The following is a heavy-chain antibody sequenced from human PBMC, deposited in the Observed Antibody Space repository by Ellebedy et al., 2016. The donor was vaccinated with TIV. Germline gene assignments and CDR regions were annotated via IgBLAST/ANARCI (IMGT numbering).Heavy chain of an antibody. D-gene: IGHD4-17*01. J-gene: IGHJ4*02. V-gene: IGHV1-2*02. CDR2: INPNSGGT. CDR1: GYTFSDYY. CDR3: ARDPTTSLTLDY. Sequence: ASVKVSCXASGYTFSDYYIHWVRQAPGQGLEWMGWINPNSGGTNYAQKFQGRVTLTRDTSISTAFMELTRLRSDDTAMYYCARDPTTSLTLDYWGQGTLVTVSS.